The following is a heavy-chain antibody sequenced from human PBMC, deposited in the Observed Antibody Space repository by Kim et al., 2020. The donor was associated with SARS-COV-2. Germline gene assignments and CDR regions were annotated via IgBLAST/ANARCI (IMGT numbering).Heavy chain of an antibody. CDR3: ARAPITMIVVVKVFDI. Sequence: SETLSLTCTVSGGSISSGGYYWSWLRPHPGKGLEWIGYIYYSGSTYSNPSLKSRVTISVDTSKNQFSLKLSSVTAADTAVYYCARAPITMIVVVKVFDIWGQETVDTVST. D-gene: IGHD3-22*01. CDR2: IYYSGST. CDR1: GGSISSGGYY. J-gene: IGHJ3*02. V-gene: IGHV4-31*03.